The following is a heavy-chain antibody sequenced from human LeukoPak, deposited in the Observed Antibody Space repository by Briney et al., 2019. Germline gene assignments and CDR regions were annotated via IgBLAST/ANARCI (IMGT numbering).Heavy chain of an antibody. CDR3: ASQGTNGVWGSLEYMDV. V-gene: IGHV3-7*01. J-gene: IGHJ6*03. Sequence: GGSLRLSCAASGFTFSNAWMSWVRQAPGKGLEWVANIKQDGSEKYYVNSVKGRFTISRDNAKNSLYLQMNSLRAEDTAVYYCASQGTNGVWGSLEYMDVWGKGTTVTVSS. CDR2: IKQDGSEK. CDR1: GFTFSNAW. D-gene: IGHD2-8*01.